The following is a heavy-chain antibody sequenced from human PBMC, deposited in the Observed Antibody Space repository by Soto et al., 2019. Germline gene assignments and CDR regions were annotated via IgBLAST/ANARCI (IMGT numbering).Heavy chain of an antibody. D-gene: IGHD5-18*01. CDR3: ARHMGDVDTAMAY. CDR1: GGSISGSSYY. V-gene: IGHV4-39*01. CDR2: IYYSGIT. Sequence: QLQLQESGPGLVKPSETLSLTCTVSGGSISGSSYYWGWIRQPPGKGLEWIGSIYYSGITHHNPSLKSRVIISVDMSKNQFSLKLTSVTAADTAVYYCARHMGDVDTAMAYWGQGTLVTVSS. J-gene: IGHJ4*02.